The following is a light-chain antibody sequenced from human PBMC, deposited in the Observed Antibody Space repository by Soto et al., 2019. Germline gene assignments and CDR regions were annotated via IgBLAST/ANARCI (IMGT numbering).Light chain of an antibody. V-gene: IGLV2-8*01. Sequence: ALTQPPSASGSPGQSVTISCTGTSSDVGGYNYVSWYQQYPGRAPKLMIYEVTKRPSGVPDRFSGSKSGKTASLTVSGLQAEDEADYYCSSYAASNNFYFVFGGGTKLTVL. CDR1: SSDVGGYNY. J-gene: IGLJ3*02. CDR3: SSYAASNNFYFV. CDR2: EVT.